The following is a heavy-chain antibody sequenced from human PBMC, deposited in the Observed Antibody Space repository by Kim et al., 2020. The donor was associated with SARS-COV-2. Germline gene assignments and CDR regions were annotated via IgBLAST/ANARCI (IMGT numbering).Heavy chain of an antibody. CDR1: GYTFTSYD. D-gene: IGHD3-3*01. Sequence: ASVKVSCKASGYTFTSYDINWVRQATGQGLEWMGWMNPNSGNTGYAQKFQGRVTMTRNTSISTAYMELSSLRSEDTAVYYCARTGFWSGYYVVYYYYGMDVWGQGTTVTVSS. J-gene: IGHJ6*02. CDR2: MNPNSGNT. CDR3: ARTGFWSGYYVVYYYYGMDV. V-gene: IGHV1-8*01.